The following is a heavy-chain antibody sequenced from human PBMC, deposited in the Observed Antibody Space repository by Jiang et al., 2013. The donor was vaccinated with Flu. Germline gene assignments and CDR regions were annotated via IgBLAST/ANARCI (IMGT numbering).Heavy chain of an antibody. CDR1: GFTFSSYA. CDR2: ISGSGGST. V-gene: IGHV3-23*01. J-gene: IGHJ5*02. D-gene: IGHD6-13*01. CDR3: AKDASAAVTGWFDP. Sequence: AASGFTFSSYAMSWVRQAPGKGLEWVSAISGSGGSTYYADSVKGRFTISRDNSKNTLYLQMNSLRAEDTAVYYCAKDASAAVTGWFDPWGQGTLVTVSS.